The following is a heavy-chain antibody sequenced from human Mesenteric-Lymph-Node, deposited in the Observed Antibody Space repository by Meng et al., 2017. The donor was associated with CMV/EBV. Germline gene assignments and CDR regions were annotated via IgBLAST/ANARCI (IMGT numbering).Heavy chain of an antibody. V-gene: IGHV4-39*01. Sequence: SETLSLTCSVSGTSISSSGYYWGWIRQPPGKGLEWIGTIYYSGSTYYNPSLKSRVTISVDTSKNQFSLKLSSVTAADTAVYYCARHRGYSYGYSDYWGQGTLVTVSS. CDR3: ARHRGYSYGYSDY. D-gene: IGHD5-18*01. CDR1: GTSISSSGYY. J-gene: IGHJ4*02. CDR2: IYYSGST.